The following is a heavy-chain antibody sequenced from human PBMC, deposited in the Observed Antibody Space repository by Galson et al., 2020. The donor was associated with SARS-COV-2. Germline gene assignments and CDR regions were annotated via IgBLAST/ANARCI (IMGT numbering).Heavy chain of an antibody. CDR2: IKSKTDGGTT. D-gene: IGHD1-26*01. V-gene: IGHV3-15*01. CDR1: GFTFSNAW. J-gene: IGHJ6*02. Sequence: GGSLRLSCAVSGFTFSNAWMSWVRQAPGKGLEWVGRIKSKTDGGTTDYAAPVKGRFTISRDDSKNTLYLQMNSLKTEDTAVYYCTTDSGSYGYYGMDVWGQGTTVTVSS. CDR3: TTDSGSYGYYGMDV.